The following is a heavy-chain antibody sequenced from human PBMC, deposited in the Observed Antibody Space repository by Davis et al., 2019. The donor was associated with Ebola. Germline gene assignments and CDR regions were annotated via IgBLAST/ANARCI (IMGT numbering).Heavy chain of an antibody. J-gene: IGHJ5*02. D-gene: IGHD6-13*01. V-gene: IGHV4-34*01. CDR1: GGSFSGYY. Sequence: SETLSLTCAVYGGSFSGYYWSWIRQPPGKGLEWIGEINHSGSTNYNPSLKSRVTISVDTSKNQFSLKLSSVTAADTAVYYCARGAGAAGIFGYNWFDPWGQGTLVTVSS. CDR3: ARGAGAAGIFGYNWFDP. CDR2: INHSGST.